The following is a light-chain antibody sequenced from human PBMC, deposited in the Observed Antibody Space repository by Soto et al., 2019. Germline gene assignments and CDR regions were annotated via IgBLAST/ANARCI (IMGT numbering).Light chain of an antibody. CDR1: QSISTY. Sequence: DIQMTQSPSSLSASVGERVTITCRASQSISTYLNWYQQKPGKAPKLLIYAASSLQSGVTSRFSGSVSGKDFTLTINSLQPEDFATYYCQQSYTTPATFGPGPKVDIK. CDR2: AAS. V-gene: IGKV1-39*01. J-gene: IGKJ3*01. CDR3: QQSYTTPAT.